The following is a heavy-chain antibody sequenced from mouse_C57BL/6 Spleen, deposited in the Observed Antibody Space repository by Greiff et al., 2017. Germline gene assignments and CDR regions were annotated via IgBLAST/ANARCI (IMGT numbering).Heavy chain of an antibody. CDR1: GYSFSSSW. CDR2: IYPGDGDT. CDR3: ARWDYYGSSLDV. D-gene: IGHD1-1*01. J-gene: IGHJ1*03. Sequence: VQLQQSGPELVKPGASVKISCKASGYSFSSSWMNWVKQRPGKGLEWIGRIYPGDGDTNYNGKFKGKATLTADKSSSTAYMQLSSLTSEDSAVYFCARWDYYGSSLDVWGTGTTVTVSS. V-gene: IGHV1-82*01.